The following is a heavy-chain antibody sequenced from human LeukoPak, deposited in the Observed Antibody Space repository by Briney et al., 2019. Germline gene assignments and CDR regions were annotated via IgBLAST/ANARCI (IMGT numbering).Heavy chain of an antibody. CDR1: GFSVRNNY. CDR2: IYSGSTT. V-gene: IGHV3-53*01. Sequence: AGGSLRLSCAASGFSVRNNYMAWVRQAPGKGLECVSVIYSGSTTMYADSVKGRFTISRDNSKNTLYLQLNSLRTEDTAVYFCATSRDGYIPDYWGQGTLVTVSS. CDR3: ATSRDGYIPDY. D-gene: IGHD5-24*01. J-gene: IGHJ4*02.